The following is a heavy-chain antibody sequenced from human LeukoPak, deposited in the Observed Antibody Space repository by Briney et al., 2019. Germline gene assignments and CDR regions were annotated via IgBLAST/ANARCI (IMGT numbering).Heavy chain of an antibody. D-gene: IGHD3-22*01. CDR3: ARGLGYYDSSVGY. CDR2: IYYSGST. Sequence: SETLSLTCTVSDGSISSSSYYWGWIRQPPGKGLEWIGSIYYSGSTYYNPSLKSRVTISVDTSKNQFSLKLSSVTAADTAVYHCARGLGYYDSSVGYWGQGTLVTVSS. V-gene: IGHV4-39*07. J-gene: IGHJ4*02. CDR1: DGSISSSSYY.